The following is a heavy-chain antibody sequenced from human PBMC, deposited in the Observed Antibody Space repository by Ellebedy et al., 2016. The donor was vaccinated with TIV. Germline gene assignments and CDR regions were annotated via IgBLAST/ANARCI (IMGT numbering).Heavy chain of an antibody. J-gene: IGHJ3*02. CDR3: AVLGLGSYGADDAFDI. Sequence: PGGSLRLSCAVSGFTFSSYSMNWVRQAPGKGLEWVSSISSSSSYIYYADSVKGRFTISRDNAKNSLYLQMNSLRAEDTAVYYCAVLGLGSYGADDAFDIWGQGTMVTVSS. CDR2: ISSSSSYI. D-gene: IGHD5-18*01. CDR1: GFTFSSYS. V-gene: IGHV3-21*01.